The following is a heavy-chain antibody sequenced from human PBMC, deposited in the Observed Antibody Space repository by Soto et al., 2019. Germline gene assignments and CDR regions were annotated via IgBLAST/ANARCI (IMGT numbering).Heavy chain of an antibody. J-gene: IGHJ6*02. CDR2: INPSGGST. CDR3: ARGLGNSNYENFYYYYGMDV. CDR1: GYTFTSYY. Sequence: ASVKVSCKASGYTFTSYYMHWVRQAPGQGLEWMGIINPSGGSTSYAQKFQGRVTMTRDTSTSTVYMELSSLRSEDTAVYYCARGLGNSNYENFYYYYGMDVWGQGTTVTVSS. D-gene: IGHD4-4*01. V-gene: IGHV1-46*01.